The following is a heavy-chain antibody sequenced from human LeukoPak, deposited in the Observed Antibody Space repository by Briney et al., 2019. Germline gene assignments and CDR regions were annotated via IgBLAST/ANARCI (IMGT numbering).Heavy chain of an antibody. V-gene: IGHV4-34*01. CDR2: TSHRGST. D-gene: IGHD3-3*01. CDR1: GGSFSGYY. J-gene: IGHJ3*02. Sequence: SETLSLTCAVYGGSFSGYYWSWIRQPPGKGLEWIGETSHRGSTNQNPSLKSRVTISVDTSKNQFSLKLSSVTAADTAVYYCARAPSYDFWSNDAFDIWGQGTMVTVSS. CDR3: ARAPSYDFWSNDAFDI.